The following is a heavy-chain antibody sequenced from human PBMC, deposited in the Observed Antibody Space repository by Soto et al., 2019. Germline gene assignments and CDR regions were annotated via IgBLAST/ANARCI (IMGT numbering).Heavy chain of an antibody. CDR1: GFTFRSYA. CDR3: ARDEYYYGSGGGGMDV. CDR2: ISYDGSNK. J-gene: IGHJ6*02. Sequence: GGSLRLSCAASGFTFRSYAMHWVRQAPGKGLEWVAVISYDGSNKYYADSVKGRFTISRDNSKNTLYLQMNSLRAEDSAVYYCARDEYYYGSGGGGMDVWGQGTTVTVSS. V-gene: IGHV3-30-3*01. D-gene: IGHD3-10*01.